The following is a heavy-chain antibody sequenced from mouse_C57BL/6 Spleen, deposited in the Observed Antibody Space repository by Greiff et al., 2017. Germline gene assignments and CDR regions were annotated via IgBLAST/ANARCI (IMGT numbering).Heavy chain of an antibody. V-gene: IGHV3-4*01. J-gene: IGHJ4*01. Sequence: EVQLLESGPALVKPSQTVSFTCTVTGYSITDGNHWWNWLRQVSGSKLEWIGYISSGGSTDSNPSLKSRISITRDTSKNQLFLQLNSVTTEDIAKYYCARSYDLDGDYAMDYWGQGTSVTVSS. CDR2: ISSGGST. D-gene: IGHD2-3*01. CDR3: ARSYDLDGDYAMDY. CDR1: GYSITDGNHW.